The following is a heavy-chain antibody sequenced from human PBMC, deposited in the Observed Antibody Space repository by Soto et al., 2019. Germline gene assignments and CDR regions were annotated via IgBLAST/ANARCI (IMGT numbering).Heavy chain of an antibody. Sequence: SETLSLTCTVSGGSISSYYGSWIRQPPGKGLEWIGYIYYSGSTNYNPSLKSRVTISVDTSKNQFSLKLSSVTAADTAVYYCARHPIVVVPAAIPWFDPWGQGTLVTVSS. J-gene: IGHJ5*02. CDR3: ARHPIVVVPAAIPWFDP. D-gene: IGHD2-2*02. CDR1: GGSISSYY. V-gene: IGHV4-59*08. CDR2: IYYSGST.